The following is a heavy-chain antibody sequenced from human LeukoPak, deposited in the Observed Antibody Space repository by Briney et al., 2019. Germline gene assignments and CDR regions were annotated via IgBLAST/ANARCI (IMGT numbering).Heavy chain of an antibody. CDR3: AKGDDSSSYYLGHAFDI. D-gene: IGHD3-22*01. V-gene: IGHV3-9*01. Sequence: LPGSSLRLSCAASGFTFDDYAMHWVRQAPRKGREWVSCISWNSGSIGYAASKNGRFTIYRDPAKNSLYLQMNSLSAEDTALYYCAKGDDSSSYYLGHAFDIWGQGTIVTVSS. J-gene: IGHJ3*02. CDR2: ISWNSGSI. CDR1: GFTFDDYA.